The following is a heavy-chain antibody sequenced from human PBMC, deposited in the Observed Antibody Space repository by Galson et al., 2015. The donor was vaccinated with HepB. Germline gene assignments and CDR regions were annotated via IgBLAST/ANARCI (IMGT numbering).Heavy chain of an antibody. D-gene: IGHD1-26*01. J-gene: IGHJ6*02. CDR3: TKSQECRGSDCYRALDV. V-gene: IGHV3-30*04. Sequence: SLRLSCAASGFIFRNFAVNWVRQPPGKGPEWLAVISDDGSTEDYADSVKGRFTISRDNSKNTLYLQLNSLRSEDTAMYYCTKSQECRGSDCYRALDVWGQGTTVTVSS. CDR1: GFIFRNFA. CDR2: ISDDGSTE.